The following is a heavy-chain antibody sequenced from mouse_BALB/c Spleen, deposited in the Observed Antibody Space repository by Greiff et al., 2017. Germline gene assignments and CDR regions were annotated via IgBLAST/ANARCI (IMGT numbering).Heavy chain of an antibody. CDR3: ARWPVVAKAMDY. CDR2: IYPGDGDT. V-gene: IGHV1-80*01. Sequence: QVQLKQSGAELVRPGSSVKISCKASGYAFSSYWMNWVKQRPGQGLEWIGQIYPGDGDTNYNGKFKGKATLTADKSSSTAYMQLSSLTSEDSAVYFCARWPVVAKAMDYWGQGTSVTVSS. J-gene: IGHJ4*01. D-gene: IGHD1-1*01. CDR1: GYAFSSYW.